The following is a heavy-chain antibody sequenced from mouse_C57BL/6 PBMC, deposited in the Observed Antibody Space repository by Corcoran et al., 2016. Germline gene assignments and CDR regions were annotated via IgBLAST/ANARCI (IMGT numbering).Heavy chain of an antibody. CDR3: ARSIGNFLFAY. J-gene: IGHJ3*01. CDR2: INPNNGGT. D-gene: IGHD2-1*01. Sequence: EVQLQQSGPELVKPGASVKISCKASGYTFTDYYMNWVKQSHGKSLEWIGDINPNNGGTSYNQKFKGKATLTVDKSSSTAYMELRSLTSEDSAVYYCARSIGNFLFAYWGQGTLVTVSA. CDR1: GYTFTDYY. V-gene: IGHV1-26*01.